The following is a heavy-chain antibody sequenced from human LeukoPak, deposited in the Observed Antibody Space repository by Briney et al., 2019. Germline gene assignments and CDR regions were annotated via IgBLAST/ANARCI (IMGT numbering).Heavy chain of an antibody. J-gene: IGHJ6*02. Sequence: GGSLRLSCAASGFTFSSYAMSWVRQAPGKGLEWVSAISGSGGSTYYADSVKGRFTISRDNSKNTLYLQMNSLRAEDTAVYYCARATGMATISYMDVWGQGTTVTVSS. D-gene: IGHD5-24*01. V-gene: IGHV3-23*01. CDR2: ISGSGGST. CDR3: ARATGMATISYMDV. CDR1: GFTFSSYA.